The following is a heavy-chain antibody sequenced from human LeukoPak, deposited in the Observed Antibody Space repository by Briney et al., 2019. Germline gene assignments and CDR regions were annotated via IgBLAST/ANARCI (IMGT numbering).Heavy chain of an antibody. CDR2: INPNSGGT. CDR3: ASNKAGGSGSYSAFLY. V-gene: IGHV1-2*02. CDR1: GYTFTGYY. J-gene: IGHJ4*02. Sequence: ASVKVSCKAPGYTFTGYYMHWVRQAPGQGLEWMGWINPNSGGTNYAQKFQGRVTMTRDTSISTAYMELSRLRSDDTAVYYCASNKAGGSGSYSAFLYWGQGTLVTVSS. D-gene: IGHD3-10*01.